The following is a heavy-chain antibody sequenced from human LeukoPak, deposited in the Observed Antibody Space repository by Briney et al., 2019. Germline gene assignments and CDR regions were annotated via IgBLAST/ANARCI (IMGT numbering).Heavy chain of an antibody. Sequence: ASVKVSCKASGYTFTSYYMHWVRQAPGQGLEWMGIINPSGGSTSYAQKFQGRVTMTRDTSTSTAYMGLTSLTSDDTAVYFCARVTYYYGSGRQDEFDYWGQGTLVTVSS. D-gene: IGHD3-10*01. J-gene: IGHJ4*02. CDR2: INPSGGST. CDR3: ARVTYYYGSGRQDEFDY. V-gene: IGHV1-46*01. CDR1: GYTFTSYY.